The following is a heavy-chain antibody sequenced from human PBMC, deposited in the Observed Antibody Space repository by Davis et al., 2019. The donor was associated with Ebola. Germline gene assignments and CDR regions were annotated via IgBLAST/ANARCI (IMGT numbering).Heavy chain of an antibody. D-gene: IGHD2-15*01. CDR2: ISYDGSNK. J-gene: IGHJ4*02. Sequence: GGSLRLSCAASGFTFSSYWMHWVRQAPGKGLEWVAVISYDGSNKYYADSVKGRFTISRDNSKNTLYLQMNSLRAEDTAVYYCARDGPDIVVVVAVDYWGQGTLVTVSS. CDR1: GFTFSSYW. V-gene: IGHV3-30*03. CDR3: ARDGPDIVVVVAVDY.